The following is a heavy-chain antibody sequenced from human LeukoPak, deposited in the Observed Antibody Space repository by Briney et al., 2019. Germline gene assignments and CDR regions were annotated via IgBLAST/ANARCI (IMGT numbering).Heavy chain of an antibody. D-gene: IGHD3-22*01. V-gene: IGHV1-18*01. CDR2: ISTYNGNT. Sequence: ASVNLSFKSSGYTFTSYGISWVRQAPGQGLEWMGWISTYNGNTKYAQKFQGRVTMTIDTSTSTAYMELRSLRSDDTAVYYCARDDRSGYYFSDYWGQGTLVSVSS. CDR1: GYTFTSYG. CDR3: ARDDRSGYYFSDY. J-gene: IGHJ4*02.